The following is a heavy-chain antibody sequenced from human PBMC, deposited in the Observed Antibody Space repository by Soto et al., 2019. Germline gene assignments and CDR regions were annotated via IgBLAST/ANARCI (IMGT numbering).Heavy chain of an antibody. CDR1: GYTFTSYG. Sequence: QVQLVQSGAEVKKPGASVKVSCKASGYTFTSYGISWVRQAPGQGLEWMGWISAYNGNTNYAQKLQGRVTMTTDTSTSTAYMELRSLRSDDTPVYYCARDLALFIAAAGPQGDYWGQGTLVPVSS. V-gene: IGHV1-18*01. D-gene: IGHD6-13*01. J-gene: IGHJ4*02. CDR2: ISAYNGNT. CDR3: ARDLALFIAAAGPQGDY.